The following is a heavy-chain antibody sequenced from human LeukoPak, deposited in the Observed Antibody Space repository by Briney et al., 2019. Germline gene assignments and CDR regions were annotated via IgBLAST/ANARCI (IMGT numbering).Heavy chain of an antibody. V-gene: IGHV4-34*01. CDR3: ARAKRWLHQGNWFDP. Sequence: SETLSLTCAVYGGSFSGYYWSWIRQPPGKGLEWIGEINHSRSTNYDPSLKSRVTISVDTSKNQFSLKLSSVTAADTAVYYCARAKRWLHQGNWFDPWGQGTLVTVSS. D-gene: IGHD5-24*01. J-gene: IGHJ5*02. CDR2: INHSRST. CDR1: GGSFSGYY.